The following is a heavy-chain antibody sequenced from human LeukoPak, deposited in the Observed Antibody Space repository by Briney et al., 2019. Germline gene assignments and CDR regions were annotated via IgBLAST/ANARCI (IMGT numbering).Heavy chain of an antibody. CDR3: ARLPDPPYCGGDCYSY. V-gene: IGHV1-46*01. CDR1: GYTFTGYY. CDR2: INPSGGST. J-gene: IGHJ4*02. Sequence: RASVKVSCKASGYTFTGYYMHWVRQAPGQGLEWMGIINPSGGSTSYAQKFQGRVTMTRDTSTSTVYMKLSSLRSEDTAVYYCARLPDPPYCGGDCYSYWGQGTLVTVSS. D-gene: IGHD2-21*02.